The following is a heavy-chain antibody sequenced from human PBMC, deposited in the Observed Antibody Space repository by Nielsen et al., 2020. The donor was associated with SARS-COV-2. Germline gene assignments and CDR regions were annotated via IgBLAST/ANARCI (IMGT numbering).Heavy chain of an antibody. J-gene: IGHJ6*03. Sequence: PGKGLEWIGEINHSGSTNYNPSLKSRVTISPDTSRNQFSLKLTSVTAADTAVYFCARGSRRGGFLEWPNLGPRDAPYYMDVWGKGTTVTVSS. CDR2: INHSGST. V-gene: IGHV4-34*01. CDR3: ARGSRRGGFLEWPNLGPRDAPYYMDV. D-gene: IGHD3-3*01.